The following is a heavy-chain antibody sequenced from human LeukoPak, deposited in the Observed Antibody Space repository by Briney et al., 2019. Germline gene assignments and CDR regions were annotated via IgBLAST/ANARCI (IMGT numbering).Heavy chain of an antibody. CDR1: GGTFSSYA. V-gene: IGHV1-69*01. Sequence: SVKVSCRASGGTFSSYAISWVRQAPGQGLEWMGGIIPIFGTANYAQKFQGRVTITADESTSTAYMELSSLRSEDTAVYYCARKEAGFGGTIDYWGQGTLVTVSS. CDR2: IIPIFGTA. J-gene: IGHJ4*02. D-gene: IGHD3-10*01. CDR3: ARKEAGFGGTIDY.